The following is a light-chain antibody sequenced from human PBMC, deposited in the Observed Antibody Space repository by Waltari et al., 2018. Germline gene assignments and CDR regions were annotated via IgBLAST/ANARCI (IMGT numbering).Light chain of an antibody. CDR3: QERTNWPRVT. V-gene: IGKV3-11*01. CDR1: QSVSSN. CDR2: DAS. Sequence: EIVLTQSPGTLSLSAGERATLSCRASQSVSSNLAWYQQKVGRAPRLLIYDASNRATDIPARVSGSGSGTDFTLTISSLEPEDFAVYYCQERTNWPRVTFGGGTKVEIK. J-gene: IGKJ4*01.